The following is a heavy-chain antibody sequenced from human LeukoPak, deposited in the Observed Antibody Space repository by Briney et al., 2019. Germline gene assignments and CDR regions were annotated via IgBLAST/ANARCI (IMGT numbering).Heavy chain of an antibody. CDR2: INRSGST. CDR3: ASCTDPSGFDY. Sequence: SETLSLTCAVYGGSFSGYYWSWIRQPPGKGLEWIGEINRSGSTNYNPSLKSRVAISVDTSKNQFSLKLSSVTAADTAVYYCASCTDPSGFDYWGQGTLVTVSS. CDR1: GGSFSGYY. J-gene: IGHJ4*02. D-gene: IGHD2-8*01. V-gene: IGHV4-34*01.